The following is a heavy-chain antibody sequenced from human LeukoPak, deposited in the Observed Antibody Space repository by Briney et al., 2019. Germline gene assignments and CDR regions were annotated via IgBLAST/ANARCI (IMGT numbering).Heavy chain of an antibody. Sequence: SETLSLTCTVSGGSISSYYWSWIRQPPGKGLEWIGYISYSGSANYNPSLKSRVTISLDTSKTQFSLKLSSVTAADTAVYYCARGQGTVTTHWGQGTLVTVSS. CDR3: ARGQGTVTTH. J-gene: IGHJ4*02. CDR2: ISYSGSA. CDR1: GGSISSYY. D-gene: IGHD4-17*01. V-gene: IGHV4-59*12.